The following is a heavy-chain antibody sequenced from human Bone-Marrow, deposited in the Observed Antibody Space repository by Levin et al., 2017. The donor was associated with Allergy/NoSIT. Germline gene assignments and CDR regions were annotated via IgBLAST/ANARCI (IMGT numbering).Heavy chain of an antibody. J-gene: IGHJ2*01. CDR1: GGSISSSSYY. V-gene: IGHV4-39*01. Sequence: SQTLSLTCTVSGGSISSSSYYWGWIRQPPGKGLEWIGSIYYSGSTYYNPSLKSRVTISVDTSKNQFSLKLSSVTAADTAVYYCARGLQGIVVVVAAPTHRYFDLWGRGTLVTVSS. CDR2: IYYSGST. D-gene: IGHD2-15*01. CDR3: ARGLQGIVVVVAAPTHRYFDL.